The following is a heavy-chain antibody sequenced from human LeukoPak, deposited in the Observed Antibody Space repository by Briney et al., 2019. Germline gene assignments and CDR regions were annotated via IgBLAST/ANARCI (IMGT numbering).Heavy chain of an antibody. CDR3: ARDYKYAFDN. CDR2: IGIDSGNT. CDR1: GFTFSDYS. V-gene: IGHV3-48*01. D-gene: IGHD5-24*01. Sequence: GGSLRLSCAASGFTFSDYSMNWVRQAPGKGLERISYIGIDSGNTNYAGSVKGRFTISGDKAKNSLYLQMNSLRVEDTAVYYCARDYKYAFDNWGQGTLVTVSS. J-gene: IGHJ4*02.